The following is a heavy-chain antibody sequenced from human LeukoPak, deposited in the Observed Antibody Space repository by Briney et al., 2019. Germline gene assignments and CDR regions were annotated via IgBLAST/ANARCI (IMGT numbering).Heavy chain of an antibody. CDR3: ARVDSSNGGYFDY. D-gene: IGHD6-13*01. J-gene: IGHJ4*02. V-gene: IGHV3-7*01. CDR2: INQPGSDK. CDR1: GFTLSSNW. Sequence: GGSLRLSCTASGFTLSSNWMSWVRQAPGKVLEWVANINQPGSDKKYVDSVKGRLTISRDNAKNSLYLQMNSLRAEDTAVYYCARVDSSNGGYFDYWGQGALVTVSS.